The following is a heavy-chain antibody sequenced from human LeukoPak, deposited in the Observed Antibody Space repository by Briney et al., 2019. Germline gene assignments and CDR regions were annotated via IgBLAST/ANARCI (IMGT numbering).Heavy chain of an antibody. V-gene: IGHV4-34*01. CDR1: GGSFSGYY. CDR2: INHGEST. J-gene: IGHJ6*02. D-gene: IGHD3-22*01. CDR3: ARGRTYYYDTSGYYPSIYYGMDV. Sequence: SETLSLTCAVSGGSFSGYYWFWIRQPPGKGLEWIGEINHGESTNYNPSLKSRATLSVDTSKNQFSLKLTSVTAADTAVYYCARGRTYYYDTSGYYPSIYYGMDVWGQGTTVIVSS.